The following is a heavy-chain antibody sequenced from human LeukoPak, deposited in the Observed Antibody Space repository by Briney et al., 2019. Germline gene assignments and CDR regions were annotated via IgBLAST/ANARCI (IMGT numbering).Heavy chain of an antibody. CDR3: AKESNSSDNWYFDL. J-gene: IGHJ2*01. CDR2: MYNSGNT. Sequence: SETLSLTCIVSGGSISSYNWNWIRQPPGKGLEWIGYMYNSGNTNNNPSLKSRVTISVDKSKNQFSLKLSSVTAADTAVYYCAKESNSSDNWYFDLWGRGTLVTVSS. D-gene: IGHD2/OR15-2a*01. CDR1: GGSISSYN. V-gene: IGHV4-59*01.